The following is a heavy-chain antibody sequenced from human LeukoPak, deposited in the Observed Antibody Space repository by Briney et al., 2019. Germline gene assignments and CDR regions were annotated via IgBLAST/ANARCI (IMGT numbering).Heavy chain of an antibody. CDR2: ISCSSSYI. D-gene: IGHD1-14*01. J-gene: IGHJ4*02. Sequence: PGGSLRLSCAASGFTFSSYAMSWVRQAPGKGLEWVSSISCSSSYIYYADSVKGRFTISRDNAKNSLYLQMNSLRAEDTAVYYCAREGDGALTYDYWGQGTLVTVSS. CDR3: AREGDGALTYDY. CDR1: GFTFSSYA. V-gene: IGHV3-21*01.